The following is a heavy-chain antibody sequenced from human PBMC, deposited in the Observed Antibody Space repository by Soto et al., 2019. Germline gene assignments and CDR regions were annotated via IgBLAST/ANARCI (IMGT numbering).Heavy chain of an antibody. CDR3: ARQGSSDDDFDI. V-gene: IGHV5-51*01. CDR2: IYPGDSGT. Sequence: GESLKISCKGSGYSFTSHWIGWVRQMPGKGLEWMGIIYPGDSGTRYSPSFQGQVTISADKSISTAYLQWRSLKASDTAMYYGARQGSSDDDFDIWGQGTMVTVSS. J-gene: IGHJ3*02. CDR1: GYSFTSHW. D-gene: IGHD3-22*01.